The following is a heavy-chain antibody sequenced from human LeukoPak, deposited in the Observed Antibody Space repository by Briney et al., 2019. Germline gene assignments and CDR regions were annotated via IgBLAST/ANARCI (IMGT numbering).Heavy chain of an antibody. D-gene: IGHD1-1*01. V-gene: IGHV3-23*01. J-gene: IGHJ3*02. Sequence: PGGSLRLSCAASGFTFSNYAMTWVRQAPEKGLEWVSVISGSGDGTYYADSVKGRFTISRDNSKNTLYLQMNSLRAEDTAVYYCAKDWDNWNDGGSDAFDIWGQGTMVTVSS. CDR1: GFTFSNYA. CDR3: AKDWDNWNDGGSDAFDI. CDR2: ISGSGDGT.